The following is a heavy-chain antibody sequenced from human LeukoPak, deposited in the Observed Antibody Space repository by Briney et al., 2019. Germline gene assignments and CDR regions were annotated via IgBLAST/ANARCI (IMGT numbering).Heavy chain of an antibody. CDR1: GFTFSDYY. J-gene: IGHJ4*02. Sequence: GGSLRLSCAASGFTFSDYYMSWIRQAPGKGLEWVSYISSSGSTIYYADSVKGRFTISRDNAKNSLYLQMNSLRAEDTAVYYCARDRVEMATKPPDYWGQGTLVTVSS. CDR2: ISSSGSTI. V-gene: IGHV3-11*04. CDR3: ARDRVEMATKPPDY. D-gene: IGHD5-24*01.